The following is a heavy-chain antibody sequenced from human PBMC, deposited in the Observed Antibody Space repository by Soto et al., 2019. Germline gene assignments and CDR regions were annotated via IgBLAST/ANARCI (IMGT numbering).Heavy chain of an antibody. Sequence: QVQLQESGPGLVKPSQTLSLTCTVSGGSISSGDYYWSWIRPPPGKGLEWIGYIYYNGSTYYNPSRKSRVTISVDTSKNQFSLKLSSVTAADTAVYYCARFGYYDSSGYYYVRKDAFDIWGQGPMVTVSS. J-gene: IGHJ3*02. V-gene: IGHV4-30-4*01. CDR3: ARFGYYDSSGYYYVRKDAFDI. CDR2: IYYNGST. D-gene: IGHD3-22*01. CDR1: GGSISSGDYY.